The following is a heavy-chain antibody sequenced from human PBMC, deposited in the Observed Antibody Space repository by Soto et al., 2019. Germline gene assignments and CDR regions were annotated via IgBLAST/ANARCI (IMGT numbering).Heavy chain of an antibody. V-gene: IGHV4-4*07. D-gene: IGHD5-18*01. CDR1: GDSTSTYS. J-gene: IGHJ4*02. Sequence: QVQLQESGPGLGKPSETMSLTGTFSGDSTSTYSWNWIRQPAGKGLEWIGRIYTTGTSNYNPSLESRIAISVDASKNQFLLKLSSVTAADTAVYYCAGAAYNYGPFDSWGQGTLVTVSS. CDR2: IYTTGTS. CDR3: AGAAYNYGPFDS.